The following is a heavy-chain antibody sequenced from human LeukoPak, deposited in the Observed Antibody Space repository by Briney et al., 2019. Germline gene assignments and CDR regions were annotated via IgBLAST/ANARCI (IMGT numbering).Heavy chain of an antibody. CDR1: GFTFSGYY. CDR2: ISSSSSYT. CDR3: ARDHYYGSGSQNWFDP. Sequence: GGSLRLSCAASGFTFSGYYMSWIRQAPGKGLEWVSYISSSSSYTNCADSVKGRFTISRDNAKNSLYLQMNSLRAEDTAVYYCARDHYYGSGSQNWFDPWGQGTLVTVSS. J-gene: IGHJ5*02. D-gene: IGHD3-10*01. V-gene: IGHV3-11*06.